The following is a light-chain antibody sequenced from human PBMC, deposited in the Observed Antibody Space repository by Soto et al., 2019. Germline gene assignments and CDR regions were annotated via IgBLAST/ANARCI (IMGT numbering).Light chain of an antibody. V-gene: IGKV3-11*01. CDR3: QQRYDWPPIT. CDR2: DTS. J-gene: IGKJ5*01. CDR1: QSVRHY. Sequence: EIVLTQSPATLSLSPGERATLSCRASQSVRHYLAWYQQKPGQSPRLLIYDTSNRATGIPARFSGSGSGTDFTLTISSLEPEDFAVYYCQQRYDWPPITFGHGTRLEI.